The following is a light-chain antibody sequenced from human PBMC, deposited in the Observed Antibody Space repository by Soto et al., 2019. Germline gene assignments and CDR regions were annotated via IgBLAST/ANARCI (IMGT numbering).Light chain of an antibody. CDR3: GTWDSSLSAYV. J-gene: IGLJ1*01. CDR2: ENN. CDR1: SSNIGNNY. V-gene: IGLV1-51*02. Sequence: QSVLTQPPSVSAAPGQKVTISCSGSSSNIGNNYVSWYQQLPGTAPKLLIYENNKRPSGIPGRFSGSKSGTSATLGITGLQTGDEADYYCGTWDSSLSAYVFGTGTKVTAL.